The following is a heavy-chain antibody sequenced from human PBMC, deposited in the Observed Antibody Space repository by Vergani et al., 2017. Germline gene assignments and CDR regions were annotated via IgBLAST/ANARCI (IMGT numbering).Heavy chain of an antibody. CDR1: GVSVTDYN. D-gene: IGHD3/OR15-3a*01. CDR3: ARGQTGYSRDWSTYFFYMDV. J-gene: IGHJ6*03. CDR2: LSTTGGA. V-gene: IGHV4-4*09. Sequence: QAQLQESGPGLVKPSETLSLTCHVFGVSVTDYNCNWIRQAPGKGLEWIGSLSTTGGATHASHNPSLESRVSISVDTSKSQFSLRLTSVTAADSAIYYCARGQTGYSRDWSTYFFYMDVWGKGTTVTVSS.